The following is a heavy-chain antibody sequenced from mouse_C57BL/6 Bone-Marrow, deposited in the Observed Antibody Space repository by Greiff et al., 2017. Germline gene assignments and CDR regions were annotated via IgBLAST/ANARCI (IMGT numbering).Heavy chain of an antibody. D-gene: IGHD2-3*01. V-gene: IGHV5-17*03. Sequence: EVQLVESGGGLVKPGGSLKLSCAASGFTFSDYGMHWVRQAPEKGLEWVAYISSGSSTIYYADTVKGRFTIARDNAKNTLFLQMSSLKSEDTAMYYCARHGMVTRAWFAYWGQGTLVTVSA. J-gene: IGHJ3*01. CDR1: GFTFSDYG. CDR3: ARHGMVTRAWFAY. CDR2: ISSGSSTI.